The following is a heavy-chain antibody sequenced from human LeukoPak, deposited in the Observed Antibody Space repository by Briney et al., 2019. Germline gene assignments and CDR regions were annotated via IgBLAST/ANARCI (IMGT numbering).Heavy chain of an antibody. CDR3: ARDIVKYNWNYPKEAFDI. Sequence: PSQTLSLTCTVSGGSISSGGYYWSWIRQPPGKGLKWIGYIYHSGSTYYNPSLKSRVTISVDRSKNQFSLKLSSVTAADTAVYYCARDIVKYNWNYPKEAFDIWGQGTMVTVSS. CDR1: GGSISSGGYY. D-gene: IGHD1-7*01. V-gene: IGHV4-30-2*01. CDR2: IYHSGST. J-gene: IGHJ3*02.